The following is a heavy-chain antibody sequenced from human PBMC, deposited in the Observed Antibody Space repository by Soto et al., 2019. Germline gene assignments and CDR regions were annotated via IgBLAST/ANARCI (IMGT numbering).Heavy chain of an antibody. V-gene: IGHV3-11*05. Sequence: QVQLVESGGGLVRPGGSLRLSCEASGFTFRDYYMTWFRQAPGTGLEWLSYIDSSTKYTNYAVSVKGRFTISRDNAKNSLHLQMNRLRADDTAVYYCAREYYYTMDVWGQGTMVTVSS. J-gene: IGHJ6*02. CDR1: GFTFRDYY. CDR3: AREYYYTMDV. CDR2: IDSSTKYT.